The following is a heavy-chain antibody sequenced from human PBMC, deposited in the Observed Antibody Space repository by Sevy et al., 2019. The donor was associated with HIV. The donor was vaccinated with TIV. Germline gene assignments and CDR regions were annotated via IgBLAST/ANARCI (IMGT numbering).Heavy chain of an antibody. CDR3: AKELFGAAAAFYCYFDL. D-gene: IGHD6-13*01. Sequence: GGSLRLSCAASEFTFSSYAMSWVRQAPGKGLEWVSAISGRGGSTYYANSVKGRFTISKDNSKNSLYLQMNSLRAEATALYYCAKELFGAAAAFYCYFDLWGRGTLVTVSS. CDR1: EFTFSSYA. CDR2: ISGRGGST. V-gene: IGHV3-23*01. J-gene: IGHJ2*01.